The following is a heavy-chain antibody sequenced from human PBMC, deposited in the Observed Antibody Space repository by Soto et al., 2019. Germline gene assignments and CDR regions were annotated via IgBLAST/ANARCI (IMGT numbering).Heavy chain of an antibody. Sequence: EVQLVESGGGLVRPGGSLRLSCAVSGFSVSTYFMNWVRQAPGREPKWVAVLYPGPGTYYADYVLGRFIISRDDSTNTLFLHLSNMRAEDTAVYYCARQCDGDCSNAFPLWGQGTMVTVSS. D-gene: IGHD2-21*01. J-gene: IGHJ3*01. V-gene: IGHV3-66*04. CDR1: GFSVSTYF. CDR3: ARQCDGDCSNAFPL. CDR2: LYPGPGT.